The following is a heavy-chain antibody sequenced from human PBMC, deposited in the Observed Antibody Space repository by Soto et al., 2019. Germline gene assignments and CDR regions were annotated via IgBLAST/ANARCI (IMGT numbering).Heavy chain of an antibody. V-gene: IGHV4-4*07. Sequence: PSETLSLTCTVSGGSISSYYWSWIRQPAGKGLEWIGRIYTSGSTNYNPSLKSRVTMSVDTSKNQFSLKLNSVTAADTAIYYCARGTGLSYTYGIDDWGQGTLVTVSS. CDR3: ARGTGLSYTYGIDD. CDR1: GGSISSYY. CDR2: IYTSGST. J-gene: IGHJ1*01. D-gene: IGHD5-18*01.